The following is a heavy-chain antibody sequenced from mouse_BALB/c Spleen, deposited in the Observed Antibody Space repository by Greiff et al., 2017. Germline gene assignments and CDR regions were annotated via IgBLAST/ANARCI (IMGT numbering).Heavy chain of an antibody. CDR2: IDPENGDT. Sequence: EVQLQQSGAELVRSGASVKLSCTASGFNIKDYYMHWVKQRPEQGLEWIGWIDPENGDTEYAPKFPGKATMTADTSSNTACLQLSSLTSEDTAVYYCNACGSTTALWYFDVWGAGTTVTVAA. CDR3: NACGSTTALWYFDV. J-gene: IGHJ1*01. V-gene: IGHV14-4*02. CDR1: GFNIKDYY. D-gene: IGHD1-2*01.